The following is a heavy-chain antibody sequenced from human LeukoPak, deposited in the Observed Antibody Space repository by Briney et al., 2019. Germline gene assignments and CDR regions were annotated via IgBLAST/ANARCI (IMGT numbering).Heavy chain of an antibody. CDR3: ARDHLANLASRLFDP. J-gene: IGHJ5*02. V-gene: IGHV4-38-2*02. CDR2: IHHSGRT. Sequence: SETLSLTCGVYGGHFSGYYWGWIRQPPGKGLEWIGSIHHSGRTYYNPSLKSRVTISVDTSKNHFSLKLNSVTAADTAVYYCARDHLANLASRLFDPWGQGTLVAVSS. CDR1: GGHFSGYY. D-gene: IGHD3-3*01.